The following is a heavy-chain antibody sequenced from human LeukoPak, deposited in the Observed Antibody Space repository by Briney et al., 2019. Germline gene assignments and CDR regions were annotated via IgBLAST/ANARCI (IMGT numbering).Heavy chain of an antibody. CDR3: RKCSYGSDDSLDY. J-gene: IGHJ4*02. CDR1: GGSFSGYY. Sequence: SETLSLTCAVYGGSFSGYYWSWIRQPPGKGLEWIGEINHSGSTNYNPSLKSRVTISVDTSKNQFSLKLSSVTAADTAVYYCRKCSYGSDDSLDYWGQGTLVTVSS. CDR2: INHSGST. V-gene: IGHV4-34*01. D-gene: IGHD5-18*01.